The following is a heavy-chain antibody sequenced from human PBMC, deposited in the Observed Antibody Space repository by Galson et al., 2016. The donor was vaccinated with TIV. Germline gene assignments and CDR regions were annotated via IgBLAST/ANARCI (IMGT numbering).Heavy chain of an antibody. CDR2: ISGDGAT. CDR1: TFTVSDNY. CDR3: ARERRFCGNECFLRYYYGMDV. J-gene: IGHJ6*02. V-gene: IGHV3-66*02. D-gene: IGHD4-23*01. Sequence: SLRLSCAASTFTVSDNYMSWVRLAPGRGLEWVSIISGDGATNYADSVKGRFTTSRDNSKNVLYLQMRRLRVEDTALYYCARERRFCGNECFLRYYYGMDVWGQGTPVTVSS.